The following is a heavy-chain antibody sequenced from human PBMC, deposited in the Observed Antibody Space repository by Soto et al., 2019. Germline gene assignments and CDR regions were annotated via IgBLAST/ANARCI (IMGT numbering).Heavy chain of an antibody. CDR2: IYYTGTT. V-gene: IGHV4-4*08. Sequence: PSETLSLTCTVSGGTISSYYWSWIRQPPGKGLEWIGYIYYTGTTTYNPSIKSRVTISVDSSKNQFSLNLTSVSAADTAVYYCARDKITGLFDYWGQGTLVSVSS. J-gene: IGHJ4*02. CDR1: GGTISSYY. CDR3: ARDKITGLFDY. D-gene: IGHD2-8*02.